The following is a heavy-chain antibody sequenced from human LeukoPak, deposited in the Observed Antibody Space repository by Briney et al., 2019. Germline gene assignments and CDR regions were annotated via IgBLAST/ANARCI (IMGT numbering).Heavy chain of an antibody. CDR2: IYYSGST. J-gene: IGHJ5*02. D-gene: IGHD3-10*01. CDR1: GGSISSGGYY. CDR3: ARSHGSGSYYNPNWFDP. Sequence: SETLSLTCTVSGGSISSGGYYWSWIRQHPGKGLEWIGYIYYSGSTYYNPSLKSRVTISVDTSKNQFSLKLSSVTAADTAVYYCARSHGSGSYYNPNWFDPWGQGTLVTVSS. V-gene: IGHV4-31*03.